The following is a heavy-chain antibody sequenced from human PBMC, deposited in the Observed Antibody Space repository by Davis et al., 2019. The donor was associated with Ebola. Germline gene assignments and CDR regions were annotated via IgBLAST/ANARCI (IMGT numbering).Heavy chain of an antibody. CDR2: INTNTGNP. D-gene: IGHD3-3*01. V-gene: IGHV7-4-1*02. Sequence: ASVKVSCKASGYTFTSYAMNWVRQAPGQGLEWMGWINTNTGNPTYAQGFTGRFVFSLDTSVSTAYLQISSLKAEGTAVYYCARDGSRITIFGVEFDPWGQGTLVTVSS. J-gene: IGHJ5*02. CDR3: ARDGSRITIFGVEFDP. CDR1: GYTFTSYA.